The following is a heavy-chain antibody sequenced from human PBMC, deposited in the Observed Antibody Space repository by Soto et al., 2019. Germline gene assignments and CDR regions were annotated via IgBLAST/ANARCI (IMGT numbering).Heavy chain of an antibody. J-gene: IGHJ5*01. V-gene: IGHV2-5*02. D-gene: IGHD3-3*01. Sequence: QITLKESGPTLVRPTQTLTLTCSFSGFSLKTIGISVGWIRQPPGKALEWLALTYWDDDQRYSPSLKTRLTITKDASKTQVVLAMTNVDPVDTATYYCARSTSENFWSGPFDSWGPGIVVTVSS. CDR2: TYWDDDQ. CDR3: ARSTSENFWSGPFDS. CDR1: GFSLKTIGIS.